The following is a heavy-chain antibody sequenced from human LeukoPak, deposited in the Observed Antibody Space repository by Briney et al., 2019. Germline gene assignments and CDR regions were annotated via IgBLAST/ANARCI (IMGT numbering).Heavy chain of an antibody. CDR1: GHSISSGYY. D-gene: IGHD3-10*01. CDR3: VRGPYGSSISNWFDP. CDR2: IYHSGST. V-gene: IGHV4-38-2*02. Sequence: SETLSLTCTVSGHSISSGYYWGWIRQPPGKGLEWIGSIYHSGSTYYNPSLKSRVTISVDTPNKQFSLNLRSVTAADTAVYCCVRGPYGSSISNWFDPWGQGLLVTVSS. J-gene: IGHJ5*02.